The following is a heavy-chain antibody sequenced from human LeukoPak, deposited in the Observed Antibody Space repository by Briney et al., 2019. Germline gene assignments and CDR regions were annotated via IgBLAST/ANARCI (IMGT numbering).Heavy chain of an antibody. D-gene: IGHD2-15*01. J-gene: IGHJ4*02. CDR3: ATSYCSGGSCYSGVGGY. V-gene: IGHV1-69*05. CDR2: IIPIFGTA. Sequence: AASVKVSCKASGGTFSSYAISWVRQAPGQGLEWMGRIIPIFGTANYAQKFQGRVTITTVESTSTAYMELSSLRSEDTAVYYCATSYCSGGSCYSGVGGYWGQGTLVTVSS. CDR1: GGTFSSYA.